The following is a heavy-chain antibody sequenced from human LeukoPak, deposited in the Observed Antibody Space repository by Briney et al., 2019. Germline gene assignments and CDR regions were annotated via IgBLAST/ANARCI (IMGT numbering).Heavy chain of an antibody. J-gene: IGHJ4*02. Sequence: PSETLSLTCTVSGGSISSYYWSWIRQPPGKGLEWIGYIYYSGSTNYDPSLKSRVTISVDTSKNQFSLKLSSVTAADTAVYYCARVLLWFGEFKTDYWGQGTLVTVSS. D-gene: IGHD3-10*01. CDR3: ARVLLWFGEFKTDY. CDR1: GGSISSYY. CDR2: IYYSGST. V-gene: IGHV4-59*01.